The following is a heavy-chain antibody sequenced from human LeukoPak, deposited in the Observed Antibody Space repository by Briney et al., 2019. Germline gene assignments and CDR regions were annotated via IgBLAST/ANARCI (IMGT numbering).Heavy chain of an antibody. J-gene: IGHJ4*02. CDR3: AKTYYYDSSGYLVY. Sequence: PGGSLRLSCVASGFTFSSYGMHWVRQAPGKGLEWVAVISYDGSNKYYADSVKGRFTISRDNSKNTLYLQMNSLRAEDTAVYYCAKTYYYDSSGYLVYWGQGTLVTVSS. V-gene: IGHV3-30*18. CDR1: GFTFSSYG. CDR2: ISYDGSNK. D-gene: IGHD3-22*01.